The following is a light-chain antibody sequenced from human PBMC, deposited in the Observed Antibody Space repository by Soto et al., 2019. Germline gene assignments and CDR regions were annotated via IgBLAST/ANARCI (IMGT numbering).Light chain of an antibody. CDR3: QTWGTGWV. Sequence: QSVLTQSPSAAASLGASDKLTCTLSSGHSSYAIAWNQQQPETGPRYLRKLNRDGSHSKGDDIPDRFSGSSSGAERYLTIFSLQSEDAADYYCQTWGTGWVFGGGTKVTVL. V-gene: IGLV4-69*01. CDR2: LNRDGSH. J-gene: IGLJ2*01. CDR1: SGHSSYA.